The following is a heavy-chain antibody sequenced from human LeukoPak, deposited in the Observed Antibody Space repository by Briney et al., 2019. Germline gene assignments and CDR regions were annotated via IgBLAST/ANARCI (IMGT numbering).Heavy chain of an antibody. Sequence: PGGSLRLSCTASGFTFGDYAMSWVRQAPGKGLEWVGFIRSKAYGGTTEYAASVKGRFTISRDDSKSIAYLQMNSLKTEDTAVYYCTRDGSRGWETDSGSGWNYWGQGTLVTVSS. J-gene: IGHJ4*02. CDR3: TRDGSRGWETDSGSGWNY. D-gene: IGHD6-25*01. CDR2: IRSKAYGGTT. V-gene: IGHV3-49*04. CDR1: GFTFGDYA.